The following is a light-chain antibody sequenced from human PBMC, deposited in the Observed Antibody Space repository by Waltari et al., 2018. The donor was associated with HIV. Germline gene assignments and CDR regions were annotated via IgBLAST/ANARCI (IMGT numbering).Light chain of an antibody. CDR1: SSDVGSYNL. V-gene: IGLV2-23*01. Sequence: QSALTQPASVSGSPVQSITISCTGTSSDVGSYNLVSWYQQHPGKATKLMIYEGSKRPSGVSNRFSGSKSGNTACLTISGLQAEDEADYYCCSYAGSRVVFGGGTKLTVL. CDR3: CSYAGSRVV. CDR2: EGS. J-gene: IGLJ2*01.